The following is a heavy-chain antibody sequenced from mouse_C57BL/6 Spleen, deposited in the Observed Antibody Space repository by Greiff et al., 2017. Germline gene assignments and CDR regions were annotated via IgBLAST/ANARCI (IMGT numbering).Heavy chain of an antibody. CDR3: SRAPYDRYYVGGYYFDY. V-gene: IGHV5-4*03. D-gene: IGHD2-3*01. J-gene: IGHJ2*01. CDR1: GFTFSSYA. Sequence: DVKLVESGGGLVKPGGSLKLSCAASGFTFSSYAMSWVRQTPEKRLEWVATISGGGSYTYYPDNVKGRFPISRDNAKNNLYLHMSHLKSEDTAMYYCSRAPYDRYYVGGYYFDYWGQGTTLTVSS. CDR2: ISGGGSYT.